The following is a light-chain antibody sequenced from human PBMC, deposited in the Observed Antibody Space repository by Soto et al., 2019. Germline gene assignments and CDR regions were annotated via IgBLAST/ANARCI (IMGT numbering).Light chain of an antibody. CDR1: QSVLDRANNRSH. CDR3: HQFFITPWT. CDR2: WAS. J-gene: IGKJ1*01. Sequence: DIVLTQFPESLTVSPGERVTINCDSSQSVLDRANNRSHLAWFQQRPGQPPKLLIFWASFRESGVPARFSGSGSGTHFTLTISSLQAEDVAVYDCHQFFITPWTFGQGTRVEIK. V-gene: IGKV4-1*01.